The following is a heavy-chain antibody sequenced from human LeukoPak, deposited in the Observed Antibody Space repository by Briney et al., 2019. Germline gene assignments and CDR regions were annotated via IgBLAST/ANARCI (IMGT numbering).Heavy chain of an antibody. Sequence: PLETLSLTCTVSGGSISSSSYYWGWIRQPPGKGLEWIGSIYYSGSTYYNPSLKSRVTISVDTSKNQFSLKLSSVTAADTAVYYCARPSEGIYAFDIWGQGTMVTVSS. CDR2: IYYSGST. J-gene: IGHJ3*02. V-gene: IGHV4-39*01. CDR3: ARPSEGIYAFDI. CDR1: GGSISSSSYY. D-gene: IGHD2-15*01.